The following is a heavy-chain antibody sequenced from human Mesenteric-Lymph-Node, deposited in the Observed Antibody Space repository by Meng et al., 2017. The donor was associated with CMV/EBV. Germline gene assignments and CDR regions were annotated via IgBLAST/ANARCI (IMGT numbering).Heavy chain of an antibody. V-gene: IGHV3-7*01. J-gene: IGHJ4*02. Sequence: GGSLRLSCAASGFTFNNYWMSWVRQAPGKGLEWVAHINQGGSEKYYVDSVKGQFTISRDNAKNSLYLQMDSLRAEDTAVYYCARHPDYRFDYWGQGTLVTVSS. CDR2: INQGGSEK. CDR3: ARHPDYRFDY. CDR1: GFTFNNYW. D-gene: IGHD4-11*01.